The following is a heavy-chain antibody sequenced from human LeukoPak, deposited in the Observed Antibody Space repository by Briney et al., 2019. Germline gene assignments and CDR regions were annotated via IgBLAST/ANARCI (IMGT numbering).Heavy chain of an antibody. CDR2: ISAYNGNT. Sequence: SVKVSCKASGYTFTSYGISWVRQAPGQGLEWMGWISAYNGNTNYAQEVQGRVSMTTDTSTSTAYLELRSLRSDDTAVYYCARGGGLVPGTWFDPWGQGTLVTVSS. CDR1: GYTFTSYG. CDR3: ARGGGLVPGTWFDP. V-gene: IGHV1-18*01. J-gene: IGHJ5*02. D-gene: IGHD6-19*01.